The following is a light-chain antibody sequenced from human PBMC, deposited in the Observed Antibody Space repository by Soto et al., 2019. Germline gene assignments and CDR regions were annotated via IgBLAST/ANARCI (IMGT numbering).Light chain of an antibody. V-gene: IGKV1-27*01. CDR3: QRYDSAAFT. Sequence: DIQMTQSPSSLSASVGDRVTITCRASQGISNYLACYQQKSGKVPKLLIYAASTLQSRVPSRFSCSGSGTDFPLSISRLQPEGVATCYFQRYDSAAFTFGPATKLDIK. CDR2: AAS. CDR1: QGISNY. J-gene: IGKJ3*01.